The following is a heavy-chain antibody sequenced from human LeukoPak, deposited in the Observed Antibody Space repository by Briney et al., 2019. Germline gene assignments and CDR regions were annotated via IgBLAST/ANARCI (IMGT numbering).Heavy chain of an antibody. D-gene: IGHD3-22*01. CDR2: ISYDGTNK. J-gene: IGHJ4*02. CDR1: GFIFSTYI. CDR3: AREHYYDTSGYYRDFDY. Sequence: GRSLRLSCAASGFIFSTYIMHWVRQAPGKGLEWVALISYDGTNKYYADSVKGRFTVSRDNSKNTLYLQMDSLRAEDTAIYYCAREHYYDTSGYYRDFDYWGQGTLVTVSS. V-gene: IGHV3-30-3*01.